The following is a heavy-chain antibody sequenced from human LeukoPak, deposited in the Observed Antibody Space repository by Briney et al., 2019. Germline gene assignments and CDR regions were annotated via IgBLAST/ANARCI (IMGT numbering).Heavy chain of an antibody. V-gene: IGHV4-38-2*01. Sequence: SETLSPTCAVSGYSISSGYHWGWIRQSPGKGLEWIGSIYHSGNTYYNPSLRSRVTISVDTSMNQFSLKLTSATAADTAVYYCARTRYCSGTTCFSPELFDSWGQGTLVTVSS. CDR2: IYHSGNT. D-gene: IGHD2-2*01. CDR3: ARTRYCSGTTCFSPELFDS. CDR1: GYSISSGYH. J-gene: IGHJ4*02.